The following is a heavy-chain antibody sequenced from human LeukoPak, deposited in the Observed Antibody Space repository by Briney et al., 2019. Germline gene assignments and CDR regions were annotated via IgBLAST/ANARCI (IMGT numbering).Heavy chain of an antibody. CDR3: AAKQYGSLDP. D-gene: IGHD3-10*01. J-gene: IGHJ5*02. CDR2: INTGNGKT. CDR1: GYIFINYA. V-gene: IGHV1-3*03. Sequence: ASVKVSCKASGYIFINYAMNWVRQAPGQRLEWMGWINTGNGKTKYSQEFQGRVIITTDTSASTAYMELSSLRSEDTAVYYCAAKQYGSLDPWGQGTLVTVSS.